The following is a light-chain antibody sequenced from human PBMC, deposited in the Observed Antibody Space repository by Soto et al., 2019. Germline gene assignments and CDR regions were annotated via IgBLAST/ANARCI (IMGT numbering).Light chain of an antibody. V-gene: IGKV3-11*01. J-gene: IGKJ1*01. CDR3: QHTFNAPPWT. CDR1: RSVSSY. CDR2: GAS. Sequence: ELALTQSQATLSLSPRESATLSFRATRSVSSYLAWYQHKPGQAPRLLIHGASSRVTGIPDRFSGSGSGTDFTLTISSLQSEDFARYFCQHTFNAPPWTFGQGTKVDIK.